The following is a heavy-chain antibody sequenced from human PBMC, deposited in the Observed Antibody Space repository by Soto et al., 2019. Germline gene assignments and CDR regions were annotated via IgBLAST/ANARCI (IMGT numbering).Heavy chain of an antibody. Sequence: QVQLVQSGAEVKKPESSVKVSCKAPGGTFSTYAISWVRQAPGQGLEWMGGIIPMFGTANYAQRFQDRVTITAYEPTNTAYMELSSLRSEDTAVYFCASGIQLWLRRINNGYSGWGQGTLVTVSS. CDR1: GGTFSTYA. CDR2: IIPMFGTA. V-gene: IGHV1-69*12. D-gene: IGHD5-18*01. J-gene: IGHJ4*02. CDR3: ASGIQLWLRRINNGYSG.